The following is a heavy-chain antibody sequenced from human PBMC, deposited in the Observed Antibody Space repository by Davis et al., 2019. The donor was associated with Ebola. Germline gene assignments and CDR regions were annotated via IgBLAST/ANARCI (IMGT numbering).Heavy chain of an antibody. CDR1: GGSISSSSYY. J-gene: IGHJ5*02. V-gene: IGHV4-39*01. CDR3: ARLDYDFWSGYSNWFDP. D-gene: IGHD3-3*01. CDR2: IYYSGST. Sequence: MPSETLSLTCTVPGGSISSSSYYWGWIRQPPGKGLEWIGSIYYSGSTYYNPSLKSRVTISVDTSKNQFSLKLSSVTAADTAVYYCARLDYDFWSGYSNWFDPWGQGTLVTVSS.